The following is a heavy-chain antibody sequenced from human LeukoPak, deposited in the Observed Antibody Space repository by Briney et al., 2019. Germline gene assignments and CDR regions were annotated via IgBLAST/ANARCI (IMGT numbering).Heavy chain of an antibody. V-gene: IGHV3-64D*06. J-gene: IGHJ4*02. CDR2: IRSDGGST. CDR1: GFTFSNYV. CDR3: VKSQCSPCHFDY. Sequence: GGSLRLSCSASGFTFSNYVMHWVRQAPGKGLEYASVIRSDGGSTNYADSVKGRFTISRDNSKNTLYLHMSSLRAEDTAVHYCVKSQCSPCHFDYWGQGTLVTVSS. D-gene: IGHD6-13*01.